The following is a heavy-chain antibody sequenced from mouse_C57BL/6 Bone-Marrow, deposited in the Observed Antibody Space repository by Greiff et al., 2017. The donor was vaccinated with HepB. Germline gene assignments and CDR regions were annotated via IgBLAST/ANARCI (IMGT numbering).Heavy chain of an antibody. V-gene: IGHV14-4*01. D-gene: IGHD1-1*01. CDR3: TTGYITTDEAMDY. J-gene: IGHJ4*01. CDR1: GFNIKDYY. CDR2: IDPENGDT. Sequence: VQLQQSGAELVRPGASVKLSCTASGFNIKDYYMHWVKQRPEQGLEWIGWIDPENGDTEYASKFQGKATITADTSSNTAYLQLSSLTSEDTAVDYCTTGYITTDEAMDYWGQGTSVTVSS.